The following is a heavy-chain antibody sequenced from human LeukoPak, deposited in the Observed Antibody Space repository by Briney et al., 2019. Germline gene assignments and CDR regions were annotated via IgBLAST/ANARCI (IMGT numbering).Heavy chain of an antibody. J-gene: IGHJ4*02. CDR2: VSGYNGNT. CDR3: AREVRFCSDGSCSPGHHDY. D-gene: IGHD2-15*01. V-gene: IGHV1-18*01. Sequence: ASVKVSCQASGYTFTSYGINWVRQAPGQGLEWMGWVSGYNGNTNYAQKFQGRVTMTTDTSTSTVYMELRSLRSDDTAVYYCAREVRFCSDGSCSPGHHDYWGQGTLVTVSS. CDR1: GYTFTSYG.